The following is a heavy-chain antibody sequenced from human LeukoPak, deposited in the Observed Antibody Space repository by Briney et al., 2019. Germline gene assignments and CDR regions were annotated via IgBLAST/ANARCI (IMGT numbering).Heavy chain of an antibody. J-gene: IGHJ4*02. Sequence: GGSLRLSCAASGFTFSDYYMSWIRQAPGRGLEWVSYISSSGKYIYYADSVEGRFTISRDNAKNSLYLQMSSLRAEDTAVYYCARGGVTGAPNYYWGQGTLVTVSS. CDR3: ARGGVTGAPNYY. CDR1: GFTFSDYY. V-gene: IGHV3-11*04. D-gene: IGHD1-20*01. CDR2: ISSSGKYI.